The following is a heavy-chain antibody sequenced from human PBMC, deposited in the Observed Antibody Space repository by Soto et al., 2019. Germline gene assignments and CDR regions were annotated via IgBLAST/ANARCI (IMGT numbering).Heavy chain of an antibody. CDR3: ARDRRGIAAAGTLDV. V-gene: IGHV3-30-3*01. Sequence: QVQLVESGGGVVQPGRSLRLSCAASGFTFSSYAMHWVRQAPGKGLVWVAVISYDGSNKYYADSVKGRFTISRDNSKNTLYLQMNSLRAEDTAVYYCARDRRGIAAAGTLDVWGQGTTVTVSS. CDR1: GFTFSSYA. CDR2: ISYDGSNK. J-gene: IGHJ6*02. D-gene: IGHD6-13*01.